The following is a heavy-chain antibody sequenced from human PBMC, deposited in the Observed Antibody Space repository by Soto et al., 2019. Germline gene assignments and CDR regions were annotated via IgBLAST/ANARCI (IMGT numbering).Heavy chain of an antibody. Sequence: VQLQESGPGLVKPSQTLSLTCTVSGGSISSGDYYWSWIRQPPGKGLEWIGYIHYTGSTYYNPSIMSRVNRSGDPSNNQFSGKLRSVTAADTAVYYCARDFRKGFFDYWGQGTLVTVS. CDR2: IHYTGST. V-gene: IGHV4-30-4*01. CDR3: ARDFRKGFFDY. CDR1: GGSISSGDYY. J-gene: IGHJ4*02.